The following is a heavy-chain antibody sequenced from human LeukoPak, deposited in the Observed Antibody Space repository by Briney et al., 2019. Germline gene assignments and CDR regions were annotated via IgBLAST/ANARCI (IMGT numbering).Heavy chain of an antibody. Sequence: SETLSLTCTVSGGSVSSGSYYWSWIRQPPGKGLEWIGYIYYSGSTNYNPSLKSRVTLSVDTSKNQFSLKLSSVTAADTAVYYCASRDNGSGVVPDYWGQGTLVTVSS. CDR3: ASRDNGSGVVPDY. CDR2: IYYSGST. D-gene: IGHD3-10*01. V-gene: IGHV4-61*01. CDR1: GGSVSSGSYY. J-gene: IGHJ4*02.